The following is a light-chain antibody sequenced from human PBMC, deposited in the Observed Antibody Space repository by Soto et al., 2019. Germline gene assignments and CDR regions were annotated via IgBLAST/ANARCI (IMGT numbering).Light chain of an antibody. CDR2: EVS. CDR1: SSDVGGYNY. Sequence: QSALTQPASGSGSPGQSITISCTGTSSDVGGYNYVSWYQQHPGKAPKLMIYEVSNRPSGVSNRFSGSKSGNTASLTISGLQAEYEADYYCSSYTSSSTLVFGGGTKLTVL. CDR3: SSYTSSSTLV. J-gene: IGLJ2*01. V-gene: IGLV2-14*01.